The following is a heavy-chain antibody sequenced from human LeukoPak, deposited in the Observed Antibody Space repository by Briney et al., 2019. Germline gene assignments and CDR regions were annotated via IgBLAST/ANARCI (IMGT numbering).Heavy chain of an antibody. CDR1: GGSISSYY. CDR2: IYSSEST. V-gene: IGHV4-59*08. CDR3: ATQAYYYYYMDV. Sequence: SSETLSLTCTVSGGSISSYYWNWIRQPPGKGLEWIGYIYSSESTNYNPSLKSRVTISVERSKNQFSLKLSSLTAADTAVYYCATQAYYYYYMDVWGKGTTVTVSS. J-gene: IGHJ6*03.